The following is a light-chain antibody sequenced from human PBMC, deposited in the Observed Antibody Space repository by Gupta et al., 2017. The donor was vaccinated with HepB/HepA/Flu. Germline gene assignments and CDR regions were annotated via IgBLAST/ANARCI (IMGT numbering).Light chain of an antibody. CDR3: NSRDSSGNQV. CDR1: SLRSYY. CDR2: GKN. Sequence: SSELTQDPAVSVALGQTVRITCQGDSLRSYYASWYQQKPGQAPVLVIYGKNNRPSGIPDRFSGSSSGNTASLTXTXAQAEDXADYYCNSRDSSGNQVFGGGTKLTVL. V-gene: IGLV3-19*01. J-gene: IGLJ2*01.